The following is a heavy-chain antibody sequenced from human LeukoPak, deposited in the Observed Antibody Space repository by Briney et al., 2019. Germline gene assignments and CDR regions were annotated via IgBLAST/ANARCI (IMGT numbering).Heavy chain of an antibody. CDR1: GFTFSSYA. V-gene: IGHV3-23*01. CDR3: AKSECSGIYCYVLDH. J-gene: IGHJ4*02. CDR2: VDGGGDTT. D-gene: IGHD3-22*01. Sequence: PGGSLRLSCVGSGFTFSSYAMSWVRQAPGKGLEWVSVVDGGGDTTYYADSVKGRFTVSRDYSKNTLFLQMNSLRVEDTALYYYAKSECSGIYCYVLDHWGQGTLVTVSS.